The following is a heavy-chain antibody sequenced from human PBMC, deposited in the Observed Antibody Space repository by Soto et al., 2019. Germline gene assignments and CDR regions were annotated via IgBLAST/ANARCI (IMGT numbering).Heavy chain of an antibody. CDR1: GYTFTSYA. CDR3: ARRYNWNYNWFDP. CDR2: INAGNGNT. V-gene: IGHV1-3*01. Sequence: GASVKVSCKASGYTFTSYAMHWVRQAPGQRLEWMGWINAGNGNTKYSQKIQGRVTITRDTSASTAYMELSSLRSEDMAVYYCARRYNWNYNWFDPWGQGTLVTVSS. D-gene: IGHD1-7*01. J-gene: IGHJ5*02.